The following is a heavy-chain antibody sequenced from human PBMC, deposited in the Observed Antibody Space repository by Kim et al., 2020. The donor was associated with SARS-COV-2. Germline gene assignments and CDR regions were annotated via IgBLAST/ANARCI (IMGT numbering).Heavy chain of an antibody. D-gene: IGHD3-3*01. Sequence: SVKVSCKASGGTFSSYAISWVRQAPGQGLEWMGGIIPIFGTANYAQKFQGRVTITADESTSTAYMELSSLRSEDTAVYYCARDRVDFWSGHKAYFDYWGQGTLVTVSS. CDR3: ARDRVDFWSGHKAYFDY. V-gene: IGHV1-69*13. J-gene: IGHJ4*02. CDR1: GGTFSSYA. CDR2: IIPIFGTA.